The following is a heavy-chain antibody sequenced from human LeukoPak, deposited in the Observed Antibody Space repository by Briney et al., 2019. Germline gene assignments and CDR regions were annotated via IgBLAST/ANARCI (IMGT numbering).Heavy chain of an antibody. V-gene: IGHV4-61*02. CDR3: ARGPYSYDSSGAFDI. CDR1: GDSISSGDYY. D-gene: IGHD3-22*01. J-gene: IGHJ3*02. CDR2: ISSSGST. Sequence: TLSLTCTVSGDSISSGDYYWSWLRQPAGKGLEWIGRISSSGSTNYNPSLKSRFTISVDTSKNQFSLKLSSVTAADTAVYFCARGPYSYDSSGAFDIWGQGTMVTVSS.